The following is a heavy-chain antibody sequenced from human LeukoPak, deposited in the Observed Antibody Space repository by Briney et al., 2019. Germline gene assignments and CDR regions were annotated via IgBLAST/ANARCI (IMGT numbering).Heavy chain of an antibody. J-gene: IGHJ4*02. V-gene: IGHV3-74*03. CDR1: GFTFRKYW. Sequence: PGGSLRLSCTASGFTFRKYWMQWVRQAPGKGPVWVSHITSDGSSTTYADSVKGRFTTSRDNAKNTLYLQMNDLRAEDTAVYYCVRDNFGVDYWGQGTLVTVSS. D-gene: IGHD3-16*01. CDR3: VRDNFGVDY. CDR2: ITSDGSST.